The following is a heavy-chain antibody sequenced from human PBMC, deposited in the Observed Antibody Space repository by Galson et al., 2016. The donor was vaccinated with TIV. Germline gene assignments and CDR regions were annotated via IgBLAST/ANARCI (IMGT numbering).Heavy chain of an antibody. Sequence: SETLSLTCAVSGGSLSGYFWTWIRQAPGKGLEWIREISHSGYARHNPSLESRVTLSIDTSKSQFSLQLSSVTAADKAVYYCAREFYDVLTGPINFYYGMDIWGQGTTVTVS. V-gene: IGHV4-34*01. J-gene: IGHJ6*02. CDR2: ISHSGYA. D-gene: IGHD3-9*01. CDR1: GGSLSGYF. CDR3: AREFYDVLTGPINFYYGMDI.